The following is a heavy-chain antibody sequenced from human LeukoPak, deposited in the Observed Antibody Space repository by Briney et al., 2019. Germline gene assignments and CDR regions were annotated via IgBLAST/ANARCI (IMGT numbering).Heavy chain of an antibody. CDR3: ARRTITGGGDCLDY. CDR2: ISGSGGNT. V-gene: IGHV3-23*01. CDR1: GFTLSNYA. D-gene: IGHD2-21*02. Sequence: GGSLRLSCVASGFTLSNYAMSWVRQAPGKRPEWLSVISGSGGNTHYADSVKGRFTISRDTSKNMLYLQIDSLTADDTAIYYCARRTITGGGDCLDYWGQGTLITVSS. J-gene: IGHJ4*02.